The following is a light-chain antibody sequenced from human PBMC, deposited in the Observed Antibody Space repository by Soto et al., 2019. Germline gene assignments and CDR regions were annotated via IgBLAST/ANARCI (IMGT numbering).Light chain of an antibody. Sequence: EVVLTQSPGTLSLSPGERATLSCRASQSVTNNYLAWYQQRPGLAPRLLIYDASSRAPGIPDRFSGSGSGTDFALTISRLEPEDFAVYYCQQYGTSTGTFGQGTKVDI. CDR3: QQYGTSTGT. CDR2: DAS. V-gene: IGKV3-20*01. J-gene: IGKJ1*01. CDR1: QSVTNNY.